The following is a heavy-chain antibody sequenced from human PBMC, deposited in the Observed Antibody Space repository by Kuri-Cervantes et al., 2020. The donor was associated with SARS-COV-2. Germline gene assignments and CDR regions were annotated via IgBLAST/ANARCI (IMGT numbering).Heavy chain of an antibody. V-gene: IGHV4-59*01. D-gene: IGHD3-10*01. CDR1: GGSISSYY. Sequence: SETLSLTCTVSGGSISSYYWSWIRLTPGKGLEWIGYIFHTGSNSQNPSLKSRVTISLDTSKNQFSLSLNSVTPADTAVYYCATKLFGEHWFDPWGQGILVTVSS. CDR3: ATKLFGEHWFDP. J-gene: IGHJ5*02. CDR2: IFHTGSN.